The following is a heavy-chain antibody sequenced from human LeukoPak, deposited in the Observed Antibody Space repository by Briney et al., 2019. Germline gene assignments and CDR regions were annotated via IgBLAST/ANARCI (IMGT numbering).Heavy chain of an antibody. Sequence: ASQTLSLTWTVSSGSTRSSSYYWSWIRQPAGTGLEWIGRIYASGTTNYNPSLKRRVTISVDTSKNQFSLSLSSVSAADTAVYYCPREFTFWGQGILVTVSS. CDR2: IYASGTT. CDR3: PREFTF. D-gene: IGHD3-16*01. J-gene: IGHJ4*02. CDR1: SGSTRSSSYY. V-gene: IGHV4-61*02.